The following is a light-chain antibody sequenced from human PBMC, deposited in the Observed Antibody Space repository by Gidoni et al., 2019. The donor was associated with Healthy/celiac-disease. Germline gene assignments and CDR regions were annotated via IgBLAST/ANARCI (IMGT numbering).Light chain of an antibody. V-gene: IGKV1-12*01. CDR1: QGISSW. J-gene: IGKJ4*01. CDR2: AAS. CDR3: QQANSFPLT. Sequence: DIQLTQSPSSVSASVRDIVTIPCRASQGISSWLAWYHQKPGKAPKLLIYAASSLQSGVPSRFSGSGSGTDFTLTISSVKPEDFATYYCQQANSFPLTFGGXTKVEIK.